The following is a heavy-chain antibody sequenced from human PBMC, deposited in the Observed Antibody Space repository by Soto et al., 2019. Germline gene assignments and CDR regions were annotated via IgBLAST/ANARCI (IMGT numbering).Heavy chain of an antibody. V-gene: IGHV1-69*01. CDR2: IIPIFGTA. Sequence: QVQLVQSGAEVKKPGSSVKVSCKASGGTFSSYAISWVRQAPGQGLEWMGGIIPIFGTANYAQKFQGRVTITADESTSTAYMELSSLRSEDTAVYYCARDTVVVVAAPRSWFDPWGQGTLVTVSS. D-gene: IGHD2-15*01. CDR3: ARDTVVVVAAPRSWFDP. J-gene: IGHJ5*02. CDR1: GGTFSSYA.